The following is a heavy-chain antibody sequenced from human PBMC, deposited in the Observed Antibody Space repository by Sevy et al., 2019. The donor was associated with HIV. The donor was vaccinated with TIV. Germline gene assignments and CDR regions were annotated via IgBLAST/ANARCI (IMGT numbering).Heavy chain of an antibody. V-gene: IGHV3-15*01. CDR3: TTDAHDFTNYPSPYYFDQ. J-gene: IGHJ4*02. Sequence: GESLKISCAASGFTLSDAWMSWVRQAPGKGLEWVGRIKSKTDGGPTDYAAPVKGRFTISRDESKNTLYLQMNSLKTEDTAVYYCTTDAHDFTNYPSPYYFDQCGQGTLVTVSS. CDR1: GFTLSDAW. D-gene: IGHD4-4*01. CDR2: IKSKTDGGPT.